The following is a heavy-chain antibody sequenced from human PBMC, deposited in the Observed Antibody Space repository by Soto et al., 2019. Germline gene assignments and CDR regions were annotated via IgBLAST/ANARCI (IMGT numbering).Heavy chain of an antibody. CDR3: TTVCSGGSCYSKALGY. CDR2: IKSKTDGGTT. D-gene: IGHD2-15*01. Sequence: EVQLVESGGGLVKPGGSLRLSCAASGFTFSNAWMSWVRQAPGKGLEWVGRIKSKTDGGTTDYAEPVKGRFTISRDDSKNTLYLQMNSLKTEDTAVYYCTTVCSGGSCYSKALGYWGQGTLVTVSS. V-gene: IGHV3-15*01. CDR1: GFTFSNAW. J-gene: IGHJ4*02.